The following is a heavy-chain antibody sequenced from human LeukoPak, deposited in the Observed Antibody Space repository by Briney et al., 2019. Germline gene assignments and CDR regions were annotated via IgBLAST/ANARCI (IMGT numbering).Heavy chain of an antibody. CDR3: AKDKSEMETITRAFDF. CDR2: IRGSGGST. D-gene: IGHD5-24*01. Sequence: GGSPRLSCAASGFTFSSYAMSWVRQAPGKGLERVSAIRGSGGSTYYADSVKGRFTISRDNSKNTLFLQMNSLRAEDTAVYYCAKDKSEMETITRAFDFWGQGTMVTVSS. CDR1: GFTFSSYA. J-gene: IGHJ3*01. V-gene: IGHV3-23*01.